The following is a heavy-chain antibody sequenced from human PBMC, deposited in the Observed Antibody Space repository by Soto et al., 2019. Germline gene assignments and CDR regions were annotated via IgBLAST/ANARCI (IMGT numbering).Heavy chain of an antibody. J-gene: IGHJ4*02. Sequence: QLQLQESGPGLVKPSETLSLTCTVSGGSISSSSYYWGWIRQPPGKGLEWIGSIYYSGSTYYNPSLKSRVTISVDTSNNQFPLKLSSVPAADTAVYYCARLQQQLVRDWGQGTLVTVSS. CDR2: IYYSGST. CDR3: ARLQQQLVRD. V-gene: IGHV4-39*01. CDR1: GGSISSSSYY. D-gene: IGHD6-13*01.